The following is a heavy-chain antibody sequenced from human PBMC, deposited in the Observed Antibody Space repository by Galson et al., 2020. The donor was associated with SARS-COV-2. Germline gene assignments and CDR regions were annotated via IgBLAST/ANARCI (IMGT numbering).Heavy chain of an antibody. CDR1: GIGFTNAW. CDR2: ITTKIDGGTS. V-gene: IGHV3-15*01. D-gene: IGHD2-2*01. CDR3: TTDPPYCSSTSCYGALGL. Sequence: GESLKISCAASGIGFTNAWMNWVRQAPGKGLEWIGRITTKIDGGTSNYAAPVEGRFTISRDDSKNTLYLQMSSLKTEDTAMYYCTTDPPYCSSTSCYGALGLWGQGTLVTVSS. J-gene: IGHJ4*02.